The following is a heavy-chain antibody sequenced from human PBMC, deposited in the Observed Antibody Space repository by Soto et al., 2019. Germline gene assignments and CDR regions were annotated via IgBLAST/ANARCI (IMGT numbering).Heavy chain of an antibody. D-gene: IGHD7-27*01. CDR3: ASHHLLHHQAVTDWGGIASPFD. J-gene: IGHJ4*02. CDR2: IYYSGST. CDR1: GGSISSSSYY. Sequence: QLQLQESGPGLVKPSETLSLTCTVSGGSISSSSYYWGWIRQPPGKGLEWIGSIYYSGSTYYNPSLKSRVTISVDTSKNQFSLKLSSVTAADTAVYYCASHHLLHHQAVTDWGGIASPFDWGQGTLVTVSS. V-gene: IGHV4-39*01.